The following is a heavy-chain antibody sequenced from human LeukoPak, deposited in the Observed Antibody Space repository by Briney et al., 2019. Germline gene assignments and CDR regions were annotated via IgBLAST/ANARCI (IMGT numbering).Heavy chain of an antibody. J-gene: IGHJ3*02. V-gene: IGHV1-8*03. CDR2: MNPNSGNT. CDR3: ARYWDGYGHDDFDI. Sequence: ASVKVSCKASGYTFTSYDINWVRQATGQGLEWMGWMNPNSGNTGYAQKFQGRVTITRNTSISTAYMELSSLRSEDTAVYYCARYWDGYGHDDFDIWGQGTMVSVSS. CDR1: GYTFTSYD. D-gene: IGHD5-24*01.